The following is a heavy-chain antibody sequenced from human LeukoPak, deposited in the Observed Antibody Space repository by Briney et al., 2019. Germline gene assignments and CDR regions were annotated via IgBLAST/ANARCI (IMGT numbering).Heavy chain of an antibody. J-gene: IGHJ4*02. CDR2: ISYDGGNK. V-gene: IGHV3-30-3*01. Sequence: GGSLRLSCTGSGFTFSNFAVHWVRQAPGKGLEWVAAISYDGGNKYYVDSVQGRFTISRDSSRNTLHLQMNSLRAEDTAVYYYASGYCSGGSCYSLPKYFNYWGQGTLVTVSS. CDR1: GFTFSNFA. CDR3: ASGYCSGGSCYSLPKYFNY. D-gene: IGHD2-15*01.